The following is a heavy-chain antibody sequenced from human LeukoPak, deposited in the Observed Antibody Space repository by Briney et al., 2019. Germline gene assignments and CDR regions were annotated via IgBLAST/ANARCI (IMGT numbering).Heavy chain of an antibody. D-gene: IGHD3-10*01. CDR3: ARDSRITLKDY. CDR1: GGSISSSSYY. CDR2: IYYSGST. J-gene: IGHJ4*02. Sequence: SETLSLTCTVSGGSISSSSYYWGWIRQPPGKGLEWIGYIYYSGSTYYNPSLKSRVTISVDTSKNQFSLKLSSVTAADTAVYYCARDSRITLKDYWGQGTLVTVSS. V-gene: IGHV4-30-4*08.